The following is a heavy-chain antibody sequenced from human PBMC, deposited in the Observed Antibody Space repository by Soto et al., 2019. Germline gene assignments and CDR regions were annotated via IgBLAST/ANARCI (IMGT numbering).Heavy chain of an antibody. CDR2: ISPYNGNT. CDR1: GYTFTRHG. CDR3: AGTYGDYEAEGADI. Sequence: QVQLVQSGGEVKKPGASVKVSCKATGYTFTRHGISWVRQAPGQGLEWMGWISPYNGNTNYAQKFQSRVTLTTDTTTTTASMELRSLRSDDTAIYYCAGTYGDYEAEGADIWGQGTMVTVSS. D-gene: IGHD4-17*01. J-gene: IGHJ3*02. V-gene: IGHV1-18*01.